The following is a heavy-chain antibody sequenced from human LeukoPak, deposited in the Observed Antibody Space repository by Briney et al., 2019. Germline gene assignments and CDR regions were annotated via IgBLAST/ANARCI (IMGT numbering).Heavy chain of an antibody. CDR3: AGPDY. Sequence: GASVNVSCKASGYPFADYFMHWVRQAPGQGLEWMGWINLNSCGTNYAQKFKGRVTMTRDTSITTAYMELSRLRFDDTAVYYCAGPDYWGQGTLVTVSS. CDR1: GYPFADYF. V-gene: IGHV1-2*02. CDR2: INLNSCGT. J-gene: IGHJ4*02.